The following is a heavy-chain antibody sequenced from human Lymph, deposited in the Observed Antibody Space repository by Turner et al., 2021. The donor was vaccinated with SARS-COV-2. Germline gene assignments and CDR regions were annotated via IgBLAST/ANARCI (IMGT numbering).Heavy chain of an antibody. D-gene: IGHD4-17*01. CDR1: EFNVSSNY. V-gene: IGHV3-53*01. CDR3: ARVLPYGDYFDY. Sequence: EVQLVESGGGLIQSGGSRRISCSAAEFNVSSNYMSWVRQAPGKGLDWVSIIYSGVSTYYADSVKGRFTISRDNSKNTLYLQMNSLRAEDTAVYYCARVLPYGDYFDYWGQGTLVTVSS. J-gene: IGHJ4*02. CDR2: IYSGVST.